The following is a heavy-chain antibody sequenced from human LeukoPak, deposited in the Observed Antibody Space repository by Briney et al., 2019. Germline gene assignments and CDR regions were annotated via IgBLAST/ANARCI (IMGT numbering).Heavy chain of an antibody. V-gene: IGHV4-59*01. CDR3: TRAHRKAWFDP. CDR2: TSYSGNT. Sequence: PSETLSLTCSVSGGSISSFYCSWIRQPPGKGLEWIGYTSYSGNTNYNPSLKSRVTMSVDTSRKQFSLRLTSVTAADTAVYYCTRAHRKAWFDPWGQGTLVTVSS. J-gene: IGHJ5*02. D-gene: IGHD1-14*01. CDR1: GGSISSFY.